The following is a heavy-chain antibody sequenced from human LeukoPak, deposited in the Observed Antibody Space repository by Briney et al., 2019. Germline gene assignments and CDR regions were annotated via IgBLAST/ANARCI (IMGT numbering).Heavy chain of an antibody. V-gene: IGHV4-4*02. CDR3: SRENGAFSPFGY. Sequence: PSGTVSLTYGVSGGSITSTNWWSWVRQPPGQGLEWIGEVSLSGLTNYNPSLSSRVIMALDTSKNHLSLHLTSVTAADTAVYYCSRENGAFSPFGYWGQGYLVTVLS. J-gene: IGHJ4*02. CDR1: GGSITSTNW. D-gene: IGHD2-8*01. CDR2: VSLSGLT.